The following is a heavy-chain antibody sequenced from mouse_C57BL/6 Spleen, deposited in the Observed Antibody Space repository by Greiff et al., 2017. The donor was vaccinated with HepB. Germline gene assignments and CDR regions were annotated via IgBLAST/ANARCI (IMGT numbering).Heavy chain of an antibody. CDR3: ARSHYYGSSYYYAMDY. J-gene: IGHJ4*01. V-gene: IGHV1-55*01. CDR2: IYPGSGST. Sequence: VQLQQPGAELVKPGASVKMSCKASGYTFTSYWITWVKQRPGQGLEWIGDIYPGSGSTNYNEKFKSKATLTVDTSSSTAYMQLSSLTSEDSAVYYCARSHYYGSSYYYAMDYWGQGTSVTVSS. D-gene: IGHD1-1*01. CDR1: GYTFTSYW.